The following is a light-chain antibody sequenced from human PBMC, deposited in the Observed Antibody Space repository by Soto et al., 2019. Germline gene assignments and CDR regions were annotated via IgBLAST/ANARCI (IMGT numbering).Light chain of an antibody. Sequence: QSVLTQPPSASGSPGQSVTISCTGTSSDVGGYNYVSWYQHHPGKAPKLMVSEVSKRPSGVPDRFSGSKSGNTASLTVSGLQAEDEADYYCSSYAGSSTLDVFGTGTKVTVL. CDR2: EVS. V-gene: IGLV2-8*01. J-gene: IGLJ1*01. CDR3: SSYAGSSTLDV. CDR1: SSDVGGYNY.